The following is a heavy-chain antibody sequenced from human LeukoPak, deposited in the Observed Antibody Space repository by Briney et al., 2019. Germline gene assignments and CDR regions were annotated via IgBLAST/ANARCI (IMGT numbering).Heavy chain of an antibody. CDR2: VNQDGTEK. V-gene: IGHV3-7*04. Sequence: GGSLRLSCAASGFNFGDSRMTWVRQAPGKGLQWVANVNQDGTEKHFLDSVEGRFTFSRDNAKKSLYLQMSSLRPEDTALYFCVKGDWYFESWGQGTLVTVSS. CDR1: GFNFGDSR. CDR3: VKGDWYFES. J-gene: IGHJ4*02. D-gene: IGHD2-21*01.